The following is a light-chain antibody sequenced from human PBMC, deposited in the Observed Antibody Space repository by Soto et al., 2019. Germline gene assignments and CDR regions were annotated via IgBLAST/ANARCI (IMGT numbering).Light chain of an antibody. Sequence: ELGLTQAPATLSLSPGERATLSCMASQSVSDYLAWYQQKPGQDPRLLIYDAANRATGIPARFSGGGSDTCFTLNISRLESTDSAVYYYEQCSNWPINFGQGTRLEIK. J-gene: IGKJ5*01. CDR2: DAA. CDR1: QSVSDY. V-gene: IGKV3-11*01. CDR3: EQCSNWPIN.